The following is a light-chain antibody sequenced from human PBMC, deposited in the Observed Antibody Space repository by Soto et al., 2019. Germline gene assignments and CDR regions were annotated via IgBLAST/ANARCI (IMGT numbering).Light chain of an antibody. CDR3: QQHFSIPLT. V-gene: IGKV4-1*01. CDR2: GAS. CDR1: QAVLYSATNKDS. Sequence: DIVMTQSPDSLAVSLGERATINCKSSQAVLYSATNKDSLAWFQKKAGQPPKLLIYGASTRQSGVPDRFSGSGSGTDFTLTISSLQAEDVAVYYCQQHFSIPLTFGGGTRVEIK. J-gene: IGKJ4*01.